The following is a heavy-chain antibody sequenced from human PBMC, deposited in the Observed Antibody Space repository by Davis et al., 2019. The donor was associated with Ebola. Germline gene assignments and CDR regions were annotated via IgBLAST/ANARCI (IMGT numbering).Heavy chain of an antibody. D-gene: IGHD3-22*01. Sequence: GGSLRLSCAASGFTFSSYSMNWVRQAPGKGLEWVSYISSSSSTIYYADSVKGRFTISRDNAKNSLYLQMNSLRDEDTAVYYSARDYYDSSGYYFDYGGQGTLVTVSS. CDR3: ARDYYDSSGYYFDY. J-gene: IGHJ4*02. CDR2: ISSSSSTI. V-gene: IGHV3-48*02. CDR1: GFTFSSYS.